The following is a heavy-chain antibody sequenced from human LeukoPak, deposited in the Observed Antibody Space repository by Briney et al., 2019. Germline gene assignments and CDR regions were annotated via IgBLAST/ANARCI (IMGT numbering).Heavy chain of an antibody. CDR2: IYSSGST. CDR3: AREGPGATYYYYFYMDV. CDR1: GGSISSYY. V-gene: IGHV4-4*07. Sequence: SETLSLTCTVSGGSISSYYWSWIRQPPGKGLEWIGRIYSSGSTNYNPSLKSRLTMSVDISKNQFSLKLSSVTAADTAVYYCAREGPGATYYYYFYMDVWGKGSTVTVSS. D-gene: IGHD4/OR15-4a*01. J-gene: IGHJ6*03.